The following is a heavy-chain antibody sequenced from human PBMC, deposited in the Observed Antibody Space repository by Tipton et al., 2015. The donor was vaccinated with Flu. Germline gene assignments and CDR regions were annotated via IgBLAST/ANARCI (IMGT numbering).Heavy chain of an antibody. V-gene: IGHV5-51*01. CDR1: GYSFTSYW. CDR2: IYPGDSDT. CDR3: ARHLIHGGSGLRDDAFDI. J-gene: IGHJ3*02. Sequence: MQLVQSGAEVKKPGESLKISCKGSGYSFTSYWIGWVRQMPGKGLEWMGIIYPGDSDTRYSPSFQGQVTISADKSISTAYLQWSSLKASDTAMYYCARHLIHGGSGLRDDAFDIWGQGTMVPVSS. D-gene: IGHD1-26*01.